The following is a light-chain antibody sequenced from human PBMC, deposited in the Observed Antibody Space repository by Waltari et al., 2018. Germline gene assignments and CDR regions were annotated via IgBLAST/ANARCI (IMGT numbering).Light chain of an antibody. Sequence: IQMTQSPSTLSASVGDRVTITCRASQNINNWLAWYQQKPGKAPKLLIYKTSTLQVGVPLRFSGSASGTEFTLTISSLQPDDLATYYCLQYHSFHTFGLGTKLDIK. CDR3: LQYHSFHT. J-gene: IGKJ2*01. V-gene: IGKV1-5*03. CDR2: KTS. CDR1: QNINNW.